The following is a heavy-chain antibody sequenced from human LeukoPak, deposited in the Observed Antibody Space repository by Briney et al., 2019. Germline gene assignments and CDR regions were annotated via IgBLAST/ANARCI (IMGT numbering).Heavy chain of an antibody. D-gene: IGHD1-26*01. J-gene: IGHJ4*02. CDR1: GYTFTDHY. Sequence: ASVKVSCKTSGYTFTDHYIHWVRQAPGQGLAWMGWINPNSGETNSAQKFQGRVTMTRDTSISTAYMELSRLRSDDTAAYYCARGSGSQPLPSDYWGQGTLVTVSS. CDR2: INPNSGET. V-gene: IGHV1-2*02. CDR3: ARGSGSQPLPSDY.